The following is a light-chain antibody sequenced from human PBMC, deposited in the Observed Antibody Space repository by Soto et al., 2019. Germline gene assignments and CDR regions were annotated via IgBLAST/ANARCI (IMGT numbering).Light chain of an antibody. CDR2: EVS. CDR3: SSYTISSTLV. J-gene: IGLJ1*01. CDR1: SSDVGGYNY. V-gene: IGLV2-14*01. Sequence: QSVLTQPASVSGSPGQSITISCTGTSSDVGGYNYVSWYQQHPGKAPKLMIYEVSNRPSGVSNRFSGSKSGNTASLTISGPQAEDEADYYCSSYTISSTLVFGTGTKVTVL.